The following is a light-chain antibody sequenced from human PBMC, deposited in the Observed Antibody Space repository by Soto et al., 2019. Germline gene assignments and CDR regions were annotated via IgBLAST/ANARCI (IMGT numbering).Light chain of an antibody. Sequence: EIVLTQSPATLSLSPGERATLSCRASQRVSSYLAWYQQKPGQAPRLLIYDASNRATGIPARFSGSGSGTDFTLTITNLQPEDFAIYHCQQSYSTITFGQGTRLEIK. V-gene: IGKV3-11*01. CDR3: QQSYSTIT. CDR1: QRVSSY. CDR2: DAS. J-gene: IGKJ5*01.